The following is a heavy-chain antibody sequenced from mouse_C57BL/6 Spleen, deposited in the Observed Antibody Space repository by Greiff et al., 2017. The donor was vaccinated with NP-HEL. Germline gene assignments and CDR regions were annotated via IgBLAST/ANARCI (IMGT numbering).Heavy chain of an antibody. CDR1: GYTFTSYW. CDR3: VQGPAYYSNDYYAMDY. Sequence: QVQLQQPGAELVKPGASVKLSCKASGYTFTSYWMHWVKQRPGQGLEWIGMIHPNSGSTNYNEKFKSKATLTVDKSSSTAYMQLSSLTSEDSAVYYCVQGPAYYSNDYYAMDYWGQGTSVTVSS. J-gene: IGHJ4*01. V-gene: IGHV1-64*01. D-gene: IGHD2-5*01. CDR2: IHPNSGST.